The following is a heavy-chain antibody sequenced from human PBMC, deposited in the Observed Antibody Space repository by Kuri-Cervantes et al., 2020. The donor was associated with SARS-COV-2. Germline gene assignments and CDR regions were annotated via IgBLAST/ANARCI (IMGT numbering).Heavy chain of an antibody. CDR1: GYTFTGYY. V-gene: IGHV1-2*02. D-gene: IGHD3-3*01. J-gene: IGHJ3*02. Sequence: ASVKVSCKASGYTFTGYYMHWVRQAPGQGLEWMGWINPNSGGTNYAQELQGGVTMTTDTSTSTAYMELRSLRSDDTAVYYCARGLVTIFGVVNDAFDIWGQGTMVTVSS. CDR2: INPNSGGT. CDR3: ARGLVTIFGVVNDAFDI.